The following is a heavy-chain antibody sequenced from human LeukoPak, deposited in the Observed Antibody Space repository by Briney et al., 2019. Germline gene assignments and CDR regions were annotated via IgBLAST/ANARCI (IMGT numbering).Heavy chain of an antibody. V-gene: IGHV4-39*07. CDR3: ARGYDYYGSGKEEGVDY. D-gene: IGHD3-10*01. CDR2: IYYSGST. Sequence: SETLSLTCTVSGGSISSSSYYWGWIRQPPGKGLEWIGSIYYSGSTYYNPSLKSRVTISVDTSKNQFSLKLSSVTAADTAVYYCARGYDYYGSGKEEGVDYWGQGTLVTVSS. J-gene: IGHJ4*02. CDR1: GGSISSSSYY.